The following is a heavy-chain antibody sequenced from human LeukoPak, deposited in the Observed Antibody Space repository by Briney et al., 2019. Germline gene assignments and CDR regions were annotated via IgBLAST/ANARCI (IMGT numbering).Heavy chain of an antibody. V-gene: IGHV3-23*01. CDR1: GFTFSAYA. J-gene: IGHJ4*02. CDR3: AKDESSGYYYFDH. D-gene: IGHD3-22*01. Sequence: GGSLRLSCEASGFTFSAYAMTWVRQAPGQGLEWVSSIGSDNKPHYSESVKGRFAISRDNSKNTLYLQMNSLRAEDTAVYYCAKDESSGYYYFDHWGQGTLVTVSS. CDR2: IGSDNKP.